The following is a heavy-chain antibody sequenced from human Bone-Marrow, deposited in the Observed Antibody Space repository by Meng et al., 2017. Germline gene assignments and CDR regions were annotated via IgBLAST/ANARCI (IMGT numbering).Heavy chain of an antibody. D-gene: IGHD5-18*01. V-gene: IGHV4-61*01. Sequence: GQLQVSGSGLVRPSETLALPCTVSGGSVYSGSYYWSWIRQPQGNGLEWIGYIYYTGTNKYTPSLKSRVTISVDTSKKQFSLNLSSVTAADTALYYCARTPGYSYGQIDSWGQGTLVTVSS. CDR2: IYYTGTN. J-gene: IGHJ4*02. CDR1: GGSVYSGSYY. CDR3: ARTPGYSYGQIDS.